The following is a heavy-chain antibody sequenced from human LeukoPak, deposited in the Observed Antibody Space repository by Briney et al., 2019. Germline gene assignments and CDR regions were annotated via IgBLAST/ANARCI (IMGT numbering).Heavy chain of an antibody. V-gene: IGHV4-59*11. D-gene: IGHD6-19*01. Sequence: PSETLSLTCTVSGGSISTHYWSWIRQPPGKRLEWIGYVYYTGSTNYNPSLKSRVTISIDPSKNQFSLNLNSVTAADTAVYYCARGSGWYLHWGQGTLVSVSS. J-gene: IGHJ4*02. CDR1: GGSISTHY. CDR2: VYYTGST. CDR3: ARGSGWYLH.